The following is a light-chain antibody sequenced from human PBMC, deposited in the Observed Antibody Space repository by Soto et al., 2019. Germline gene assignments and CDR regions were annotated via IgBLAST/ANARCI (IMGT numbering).Light chain of an antibody. J-gene: IGKJ2*01. CDR1: QSLSSSY. V-gene: IGKV3-20*01. Sequence: EIVLTQSPGSLSLSPGERATLSCRASQSLSSSYIAWYQQKPGQAPRLLISGASSRATGIPDRFSGSGSGTDFTLTISRLEPEDFAVYHCQQYNNWYTFGQGTKLEIK. CDR3: QQYNNWYT. CDR2: GAS.